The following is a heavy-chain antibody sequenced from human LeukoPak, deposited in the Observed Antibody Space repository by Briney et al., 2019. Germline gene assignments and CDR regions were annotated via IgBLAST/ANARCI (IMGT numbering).Heavy chain of an antibody. CDR3: AKAQKQLWFSELAFDI. Sequence: GGSLRLSRAASGFTFSSYAMNWVRQAPGKGLQWVSGVSGSGGGTHYADSVKGRFTISRDNSKNTLYLQMNSLRAEDTAVYYCAKAQKQLWFSELAFDIWGQGTMVTVSS. D-gene: IGHD5-18*01. CDR2: VSGSGGGT. V-gene: IGHV3-23*01. CDR1: GFTFSSYA. J-gene: IGHJ3*02.